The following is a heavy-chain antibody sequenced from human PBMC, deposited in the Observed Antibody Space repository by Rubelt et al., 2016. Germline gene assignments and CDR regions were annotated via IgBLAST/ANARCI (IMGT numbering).Heavy chain of an antibody. J-gene: IGHJ4*02. V-gene: IGHV4-39*01. Sequence: QLQLQESGPGLVKPSETLSLTCTVSGASLSTTTYFWGWIRQPPGKGLEWLATIYYSGTTYSNASLQPRVTISVDKSKTKFSRELRSVTDADTAREYCARLIIATHPDYWGRGTLVTVSS. D-gene: IGHD2-15*01. CDR2: IYYSGTT. CDR1: GASLSTTTYF. CDR3: ARLIIATHPDY.